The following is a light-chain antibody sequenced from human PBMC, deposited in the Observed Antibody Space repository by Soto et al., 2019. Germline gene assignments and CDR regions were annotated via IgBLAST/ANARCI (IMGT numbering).Light chain of an antibody. Sequence: EIVLTQSPGTLSLSPGERATLSCRASQSVTSTYLAWYQQKPGQAPRLLIYGVSSRASGIPDRFSGSGSGTDLNLTISRLEPEDFAVSYCQQFDSSFLTFGGGTKVEIK. CDR2: GVS. J-gene: IGKJ4*01. CDR1: QSVTSTY. CDR3: QQFDSSFLT. V-gene: IGKV3-20*01.